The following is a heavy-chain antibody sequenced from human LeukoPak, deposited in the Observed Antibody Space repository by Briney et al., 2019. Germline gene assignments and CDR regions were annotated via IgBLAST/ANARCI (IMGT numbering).Heavy chain of an antibody. Sequence: GGSLRLSCAASGFTFSRYAMSWVGQAPGKGLEWVSAISGSGGSTYYADSVKGRFTISRDNSKNTLYLQMNSLRAEDTAVYYCAKDRYSSGWYDYSDYWGQGTLVTVSS. D-gene: IGHD6-19*01. CDR2: ISGSGGST. CDR3: AKDRYSSGWYDYSDY. J-gene: IGHJ4*02. CDR1: GFTFSRYA. V-gene: IGHV3-23*01.